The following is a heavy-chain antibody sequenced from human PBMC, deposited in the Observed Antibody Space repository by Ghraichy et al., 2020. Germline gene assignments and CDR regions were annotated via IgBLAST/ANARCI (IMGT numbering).Heavy chain of an antibody. CDR3: ARPGGIGHFANWFDP. D-gene: IGHD3-3*02. CDR1: GGSISSSSYY. J-gene: IGHJ5*02. Sequence: SETLSLTCTVSGGSISSSSYYWGWIRQPPGKGLEWIGSIYYSGSTYYNPSLKSRVTISVDTSKNQFSLKLSSVTAADTAVYYCARPGGIGHFANWFDPWGQGTLVTVSS. V-gene: IGHV4-39*01. CDR2: IYYSGST.